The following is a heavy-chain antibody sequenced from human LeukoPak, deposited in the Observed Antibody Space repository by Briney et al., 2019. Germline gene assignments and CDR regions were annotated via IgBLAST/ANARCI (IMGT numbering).Heavy chain of an antibody. CDR2: ISYDGSNK. Sequence: GRSLRLSCAASGFTFSSYAMHWVRQAPGEGLEWVAVISYDGSNKYYADSVKGRFTISRDNSKNTLYLQMNSLRAEDTAVYYCARDGLRWQRGYYFDYWGQGTLVTVSS. D-gene: IGHD4-23*01. CDR3: ARDGLRWQRGYYFDY. CDR1: GFTFSSYA. J-gene: IGHJ4*02. V-gene: IGHV3-30-3*01.